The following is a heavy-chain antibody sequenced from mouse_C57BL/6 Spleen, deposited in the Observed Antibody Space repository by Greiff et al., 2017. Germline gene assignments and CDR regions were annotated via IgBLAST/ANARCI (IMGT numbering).Heavy chain of an antibody. CDR2: FDPYNDDT. D-gene: IGHD2-4*01. Sequence: VQLQQSGAELVKPGASVKMSCKASGYTFTTYPIHWMKQKPGQGLEWIGNFDPYNDDTKYNDKFKGKATLTVDKSSSTVYLELSRLTSDDSAVYYCARGGCYEYDMDYWGQGTTLTVSS. CDR1: GYTFTTYP. CDR3: ARGGCYEYDMDY. V-gene: IGHV1-47*01. J-gene: IGHJ2*01.